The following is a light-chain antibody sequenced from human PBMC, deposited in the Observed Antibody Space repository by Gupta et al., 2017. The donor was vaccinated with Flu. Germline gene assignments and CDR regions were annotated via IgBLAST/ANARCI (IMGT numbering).Light chain of an antibody. CDR2: RAS. J-gene: IGKJ2*01. CDR1: QSVSSW. CDR3: HQDDTSPYT. V-gene: IGKV1-5*03. Sequence: PSTLTASVGDRVTITCRASQSVSSWLAWYQQKPGKAPFLLIYRASELQSGVPSRFSGSGSGTEFTLTITSRQSDDFATYYCHQDDTSPYTFGQGTKLEIK.